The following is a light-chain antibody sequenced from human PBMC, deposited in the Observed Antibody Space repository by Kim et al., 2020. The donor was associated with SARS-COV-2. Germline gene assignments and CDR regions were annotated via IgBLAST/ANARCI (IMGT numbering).Light chain of an antibody. CDR2: EGT. CDR3: QAWDRRTVI. Sequence: SYELTQPPSVSVFPGQTATIACSGDQLGNKYACWYQQKPGQSPVLVIYEGTERPSGIPERFSGYKSGTTATLIISGTQTLDEADYYCQAWDRRTVIFGGGTQLTVL. J-gene: IGLJ2*01. V-gene: IGLV3-1*01. CDR1: QLGNKY.